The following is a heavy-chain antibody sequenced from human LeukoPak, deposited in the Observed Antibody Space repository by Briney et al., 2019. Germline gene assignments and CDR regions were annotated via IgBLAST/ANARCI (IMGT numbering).Heavy chain of an antibody. Sequence: GGSLRLSCAASGFTFSSYAMHWVRQAPGKGLEWVAVISYDGSNKYYADSVKGRFTISRDNSKNTLYLQMNSLRAEDTAVYYCAKTAPRGGARYCSSTSCYTFDYWGQGTLVTVSS. CDR2: ISYDGSNK. J-gene: IGHJ4*02. D-gene: IGHD2-2*01. V-gene: IGHV3-30-3*02. CDR1: GFTFSSYA. CDR3: AKTAPRGGARYCSSTSCYTFDY.